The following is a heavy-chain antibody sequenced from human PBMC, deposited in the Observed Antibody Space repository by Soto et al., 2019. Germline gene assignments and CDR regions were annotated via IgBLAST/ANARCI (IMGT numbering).Heavy chain of an antibody. CDR1: GYTFSTYA. Sequence: GASVKVSCKASGYTFSTYALHWVRQAPGQGLEWMGWINGGNGHTRYSQKFKDRVTISRDTPASTAYMELSGLRSEDTAVYYCARGKGMEENYYYYEMDVWGQGTTVTVSS. J-gene: IGHJ6*02. D-gene: IGHD1-1*01. V-gene: IGHV1-3*01. CDR3: ARGKGMEENYYYYEMDV. CDR2: INGGNGHT.